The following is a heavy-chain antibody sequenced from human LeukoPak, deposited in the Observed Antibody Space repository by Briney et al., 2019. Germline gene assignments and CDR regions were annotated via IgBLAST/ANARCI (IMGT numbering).Heavy chain of an antibody. D-gene: IGHD2-21*01. V-gene: IGHV4-39*01. CDR1: GGSISNSNYY. J-gene: IGHJ4*02. CDR3: ARVRRRGDFEFDY. CDR2: IYYSGST. Sequence: SETLSLTCTVSGGSISNSNYYWGWIRQPPGKGLEWIGSIYYSGSTYYNPSLKSRVTISVDTSKNQFSLKLSSVTAADTAVYYCARVRRRGDFEFDYWGQGTLVTVSS.